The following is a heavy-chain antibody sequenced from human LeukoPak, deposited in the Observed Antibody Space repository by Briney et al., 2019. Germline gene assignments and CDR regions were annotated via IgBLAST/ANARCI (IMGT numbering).Heavy chain of an antibody. CDR1: GFSFDDG. Sequence: QSGGSLRLSCAASGFSFDDGMSWVRQAPGKGLEWVSYISSSGSTIYYADSVKGRFTISRDNAKNSLYLQMNSLRAEDTAVYYCARLTTRRGYSGYDPPDNWFDPWGQGTLVTVSS. CDR2: ISSSGSTI. J-gene: IGHJ5*02. V-gene: IGHV3-48*03. D-gene: IGHD5-12*01. CDR3: ARLTTRRGYSGYDPPDNWFDP.